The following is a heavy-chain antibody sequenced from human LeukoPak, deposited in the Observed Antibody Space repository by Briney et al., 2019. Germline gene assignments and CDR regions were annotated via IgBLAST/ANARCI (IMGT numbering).Heavy chain of an antibody. CDR3: ARVVRGAVTSNCFDP. Sequence: SETLSLTCTVSGGSINDYYWTWIRQAPGKGLEWIGYISNSGTTDYNPSLKSRVTMSVDTSHNEFSLRLTSVTAADTAMYYCARVVRGAVTSNCFDPWGQGTLVTVSS. CDR1: GGSINDYY. CDR2: ISNSGTT. V-gene: IGHV4-59*01. J-gene: IGHJ5*02. D-gene: IGHD4-17*01.